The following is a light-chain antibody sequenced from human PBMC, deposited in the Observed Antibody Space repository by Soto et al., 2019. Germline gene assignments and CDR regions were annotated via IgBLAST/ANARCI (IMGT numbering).Light chain of an antibody. J-gene: IGLJ2*01. CDR1: SSDVGGYTY. V-gene: IGLV2-8*01. CDR2: EVS. Sequence: QSVLTQPPSASGYPGQSVTISCTGTSSDVGGYTYVSWYQQHPGKAPKLMIFEVSKRPSGVPDRFSGSKSGNTASLTVSGLQADDEADYYCSSYAGSNNFVVFGGGTKLTVL. CDR3: SSYAGSNNFVV.